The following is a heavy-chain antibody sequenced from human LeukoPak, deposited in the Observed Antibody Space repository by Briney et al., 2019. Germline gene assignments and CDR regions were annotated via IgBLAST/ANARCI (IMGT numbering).Heavy chain of an antibody. CDR3: ARGYYSSWYVNWFDP. CDR1: GYSISSGYF. J-gene: IGHJ5*02. V-gene: IGHV4-38-2*02. CDR2: IYHSGST. Sequence: PSETLSLTCTVSGYSISSGYFWGWIRQSPGKGLEWIGSIYHSGSTYHNPSLKSRVTISVDTSKNQFSLKLSSVTAADTAVYYCARGYYSSWYVNWFDPWGQGTLVTVSS. D-gene: IGHD6-13*01.